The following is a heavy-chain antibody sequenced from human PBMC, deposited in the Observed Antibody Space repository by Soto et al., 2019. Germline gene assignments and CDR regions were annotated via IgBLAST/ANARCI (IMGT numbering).Heavy chain of an antibody. CDR2: IDWDDDK. J-gene: IGHJ6*02. CDR1: GFSLSTSGMC. V-gene: IGHV2-70*01. Sequence: GPTLVNPTQTLTLTCTFSGFSLSTSGMCVNWIRQHQGKALERLAPIDWDDDKYYSTSLKPRLTISKGSSKNQVVLTMTKMDHVDTATYYCARGSVAVPTYYYYGMDVWGQGTTVTVSS. CDR3: ARGSVAVPTYYYYGMDV. D-gene: IGHD6-19*01.